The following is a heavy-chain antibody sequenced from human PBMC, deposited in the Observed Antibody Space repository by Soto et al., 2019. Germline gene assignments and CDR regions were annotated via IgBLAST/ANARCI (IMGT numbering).Heavy chain of an antibody. J-gene: IGHJ4*02. CDR3: VKPPAYYSDSTTYYHV. V-gene: IGHV3-64D*06. CDR1: GFRFNIYG. Sequence: LRLSCSASGFRFNIYGVHWVRQAPGKGLEYVSAISSDGGSTYYADSVKGRFSVSRDNSKNTLYLQMSSLRPEDTAVYYCVKPPAYYSDSTTYYHVWGQGTPVTVSS. D-gene: IGHD3-22*01. CDR2: ISSDGGST.